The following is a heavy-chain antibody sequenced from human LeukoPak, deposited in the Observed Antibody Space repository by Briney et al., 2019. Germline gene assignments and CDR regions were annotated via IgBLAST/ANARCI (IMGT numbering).Heavy chain of an antibody. CDR3: AAGPRGWFDP. V-gene: IGHV4-34*01. CDR1: GGSFSGYY. J-gene: IGHJ5*02. Sequence: SETLSLTCAVYGGSFSGYYWSWIRQPPGKGLEWIGEINHSGSTNYNPSLKSRVTISVDTSKNQFSLKLSSATAADTAVYYCAAGPRGWFDPWGQGTLVTVSS. D-gene: IGHD6-25*01. CDR2: INHSGST.